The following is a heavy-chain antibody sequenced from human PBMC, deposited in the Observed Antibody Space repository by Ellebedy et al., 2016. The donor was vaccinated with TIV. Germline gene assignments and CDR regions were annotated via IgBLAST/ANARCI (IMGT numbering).Heavy chain of an antibody. V-gene: IGHV3-20*04. CDR2: INWNGGGT. CDR3: ARAYYGAGSYFNPEYYGMDV. CDR1: GFNFDDYG. Sequence: GESLKISCAASGFNFDDYGMSWVRQGPGKGLEWVPGINWNGGGTGYADSVKGRFTISRDNAKKSLYLQMNSLRAEDTALYYCARAYYGAGSYFNPEYYGMDVWGQGTTVTVSS. D-gene: IGHD3-10*01. J-gene: IGHJ6*02.